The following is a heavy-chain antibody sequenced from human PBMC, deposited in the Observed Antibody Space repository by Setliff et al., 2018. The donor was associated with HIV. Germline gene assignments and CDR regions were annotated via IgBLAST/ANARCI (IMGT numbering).Heavy chain of an antibody. CDR1: DPINTHY. V-gene: IGHV4-59*11. CDR2: ISHSGNT. J-gene: IGHJ5*02. CDR3: ARSTVGAGASFP. Sequence: SETLSLTCPQESLRDPINTHYWSWIRQPPGKGLEWIGCISHSGNTNFNPSLNSRVTISLDTSKNQFSLRLTSLTAADTAIYYCARSTVGAGASFPWGRGILVTVSS. D-gene: IGHD1-26*01.